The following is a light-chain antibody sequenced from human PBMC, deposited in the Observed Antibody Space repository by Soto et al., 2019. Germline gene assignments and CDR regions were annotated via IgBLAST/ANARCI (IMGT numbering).Light chain of an antibody. V-gene: IGLV2-14*01. J-gene: IGLJ2*01. CDR2: EVN. Sequence: QSALTQPASVSGSPGQSITLSCTGTSSDVGVFHYVSWYQQHPGKAPKLIIYEVNNRPSGVSNRVSGSKSGNTASLTISGLQADDEADDYCSSSTTSSTVVFCGGPNLTVL. CDR1: SSDVGVFHY. CDR3: SSSTTSSTVV.